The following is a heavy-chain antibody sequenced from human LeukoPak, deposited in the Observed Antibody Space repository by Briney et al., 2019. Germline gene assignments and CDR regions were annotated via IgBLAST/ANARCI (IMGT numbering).Heavy chain of an antibody. CDR2: IYTSGST. CDR1: GGSISSYY. V-gene: IGHV4-4*07. CDR3: ARAHYYGSGSYSDAFDI. J-gene: IGHJ3*02. D-gene: IGHD3-10*01. Sequence: SETLSLTCTVSGGSISSYYWSWIRQPAGKGLEWIGRIYTSGSTNYNPSLKSRVTMSVDTSKNQFSLKLSSVTAADTAVYYCARAHYYGSGSYSDAFDIWGQGTMVTVSS.